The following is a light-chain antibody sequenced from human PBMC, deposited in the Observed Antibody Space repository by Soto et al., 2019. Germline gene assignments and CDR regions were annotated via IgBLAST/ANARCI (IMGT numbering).Light chain of an antibody. V-gene: IGKV3-11*01. CDR1: QSVSTY. CDR3: QQRSHWPPWT. CDR2: DAS. J-gene: IGKJ1*01. Sequence: EIVLTQSPATLSLSPGERATLSCRASQSVSTYLAWYQQKPGQTPRLLIYDASNRATVIPARFSGSGSGTDFTLTISGLEPEDFAVYYCQQRSHWPPWTFGQGTKVEIK.